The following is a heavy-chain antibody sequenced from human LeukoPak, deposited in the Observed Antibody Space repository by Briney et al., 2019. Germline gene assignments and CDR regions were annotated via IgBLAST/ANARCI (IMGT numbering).Heavy chain of an antibody. CDR2: VNKDGTST. CDR1: GFTFSDYW. Sequence: GGSLRLSCAASGFTFSDYWMHWVRQTPGEGLVWVSRVNKDGTSTTYADSVKGRFTISRDNAKNTLYLQMNSLRAEDTAVYYCARDGPGFWSGYDYWGQGTLVTVSS. V-gene: IGHV3-74*01. D-gene: IGHD3-3*01. CDR3: ARDGPGFWSGYDY. J-gene: IGHJ4*02.